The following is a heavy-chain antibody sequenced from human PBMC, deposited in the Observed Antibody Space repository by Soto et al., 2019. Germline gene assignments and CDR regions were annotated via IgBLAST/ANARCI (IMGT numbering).Heavy chain of an antibody. CDR2: GRNKANSYTT. V-gene: IGHV3-72*01. CDR1: GFTFSDHY. D-gene: IGHD2-15*01. J-gene: IGHJ6*03. CDR3: TRGGTSQNSYYWHMDV. Sequence: EVQLVQSGGGLVQPGGSLRLSCAASGFTFSDHYMDWVRQAPGKGLEWVGRGRNKANSYTTEYAASVKGRFTVSRDDSQNLLFLQLNSLNTEDTAVYYCTRGGTSQNSYYWHMDVWGQGTTVTVSS.